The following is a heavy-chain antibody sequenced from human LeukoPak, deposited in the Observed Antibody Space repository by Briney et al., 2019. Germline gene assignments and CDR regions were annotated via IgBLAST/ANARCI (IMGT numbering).Heavy chain of an antibody. CDR2: IYHSGST. CDR1: GYSISSVYY. V-gene: IGHV4-38-2*02. J-gene: IGHJ4*02. Sequence: SETLCLTCTVSGYSISSVYYWGWIRQPPRKGLEWIGSIYHSGSTYYTPSLKSRVTISVDTSSNHFSLRLSSVTGADTAVYYCATYSSGWPYAVGDWGQGTLVTVSS. D-gene: IGHD6-19*01. CDR3: ATYSSGWPYAVGD.